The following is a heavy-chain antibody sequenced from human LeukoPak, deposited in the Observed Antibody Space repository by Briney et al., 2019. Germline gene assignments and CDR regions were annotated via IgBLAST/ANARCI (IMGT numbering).Heavy chain of an antibody. CDR2: INQDGSEK. Sequence: GGSLRLSCAVSGFTFSSYWMSWVRQAPGKGLEWMASINQDGSEKYYVDSVKGRFTISRDNAKNLLYLQMNSLRAEDMAVYYCARGVFSFDYWGQGTLVTVSS. D-gene: IGHD6-13*01. CDR1: GFTFSSYW. CDR3: ARGVFSFDY. J-gene: IGHJ4*02. V-gene: IGHV3-7*01.